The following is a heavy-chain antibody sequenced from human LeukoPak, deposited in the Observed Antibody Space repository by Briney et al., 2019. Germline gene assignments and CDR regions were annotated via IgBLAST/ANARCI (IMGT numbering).Heavy chain of an antibody. Sequence: GRSLRLSCAASGFTFSSYGMHWVRQAPGKGLEWVAVISYDGSNKYYADSVKGRFTISRDNSKNTLYLQMNSLRAEDTAVYYCAKDLLATGYWGQGTLVTVSS. CDR2: ISYDGSNK. CDR1: GFTFSSYG. CDR3: AKDLLATGY. D-gene: IGHD5-12*01. J-gene: IGHJ4*02. V-gene: IGHV3-30*18.